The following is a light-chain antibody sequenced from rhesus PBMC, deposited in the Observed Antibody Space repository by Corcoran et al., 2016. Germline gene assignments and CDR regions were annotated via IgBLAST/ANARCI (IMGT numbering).Light chain of an antibody. CDR3: PQSGNFT. J-gene: IGKJ3*01. V-gene: IGKV3-24*04. CDR2: GAL. CDR1: QSVGSY. Sequence: ETVVTQSPATLSLSLGERATLSYRASQSVGSYLAWYQQKPGQAPRLLIYGALTRATGIPARFSGSGSGTDFPLTISSLGPEDVGIYYCPQSGNFTFGPGTKLHI.